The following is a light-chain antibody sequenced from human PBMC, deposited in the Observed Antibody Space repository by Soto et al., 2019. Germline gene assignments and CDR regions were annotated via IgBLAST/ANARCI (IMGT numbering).Light chain of an antibody. Sequence: EIVMTQSPDTLSVSPGERATLTCRAGQGVTTNFAWYQQKSGQSPRLLIYDDSIRATGVPARFSATGSETDFTLTISGLQSGDSAVYFCQQYNNWPFSFGQGTRLEIK. CDR1: QGVTTN. J-gene: IGKJ5*01. V-gene: IGKV3-15*01. CDR2: DDS. CDR3: QQYNNWPFS.